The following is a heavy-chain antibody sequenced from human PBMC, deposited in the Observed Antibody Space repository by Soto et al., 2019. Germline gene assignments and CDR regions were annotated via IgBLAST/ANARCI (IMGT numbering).Heavy chain of an antibody. CDR1: GTSISSYY. D-gene: IGHD3-16*02. CDR2: IHYSGTT. CDR3: ARGNYDYVWGSYRYTSFDY. V-gene: IGHV4-59*01. Sequence: SETLSLTCTVSGTSISSYYWSWIWQPPGKGLEWIANIHYSGTTNYNPSLKSRVTISVDTSKNQFSLKLSSVTAADTAVYYCARGNYDYVWGSYRYTSFDYWGQGTLVTVSS. J-gene: IGHJ4*02.